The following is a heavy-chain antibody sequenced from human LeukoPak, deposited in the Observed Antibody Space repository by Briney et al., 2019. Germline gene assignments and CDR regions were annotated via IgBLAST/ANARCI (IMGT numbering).Heavy chain of an antibody. CDR1: GFTFDDYA. Sequence: PGGSLRLSCAASGFTFDDYAMHWVRQAPGKGLEWVSGISWNSGSIGYADSVKGRFTISRDNAKNSLYLQMNSLRAEDTAVYYCARERPSYYGGNSIDLYAFDIWGQGTMVTVSS. J-gene: IGHJ3*02. D-gene: IGHD4-23*01. V-gene: IGHV3-9*01. CDR3: ARERPSYYGGNSIDLYAFDI. CDR2: ISWNSGSI.